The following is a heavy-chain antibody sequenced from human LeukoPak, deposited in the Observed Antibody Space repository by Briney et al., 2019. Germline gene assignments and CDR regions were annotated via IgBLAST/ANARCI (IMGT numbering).Heavy chain of an antibody. Sequence: SETLSLTCTVSRGSMSHYYWSWIRQPPGKGLEWIGYIDYSGSTNYNPSLKSRLTISLDTSKNQFSLKLTSVTPADKAVYYCARGALGYCNCGNCYGNWFDPWGPGTLVTVSS. CDR1: RGSMSHYY. V-gene: IGHV4-59*01. CDR3: ARGALGYCNCGNCYGNWFDP. CDR2: IDYSGST. D-gene: IGHD2-15*01. J-gene: IGHJ5*02.